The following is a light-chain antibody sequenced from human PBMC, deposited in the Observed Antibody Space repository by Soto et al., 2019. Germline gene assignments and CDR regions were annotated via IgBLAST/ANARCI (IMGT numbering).Light chain of an antibody. CDR3: QQYNNWPLP. Sequence: EMVLTQSPGTLSLSPGERATLSCRASQSVSSSYLAWYQQKPGQAPRLLIYGASSRATGIPDRFSGSGSGTEFTLTISSLQSEDFAVYYCQQYNNWPLPFGGGAKVDIK. J-gene: IGKJ4*01. CDR1: QSVSSSY. V-gene: IGKV3D-15*01. CDR2: GAS.